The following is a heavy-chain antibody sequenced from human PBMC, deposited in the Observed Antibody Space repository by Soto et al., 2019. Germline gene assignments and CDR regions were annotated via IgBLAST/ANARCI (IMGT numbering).Heavy chain of an antibody. D-gene: IGHD3-10*01. CDR1: GGSFSEYY. Sequence: SETLSLTCAVYGGSFSEYYWTWIRQSPGKGLEWIGEIHHSGSTNYNPSLKSRVTISVDTSKNQFSLKLISVTASDTAVYYCARAPVRGVKNFDYWGQGTLVTVSS. CDR3: ARAPVRGVKNFDY. CDR2: IHHSGST. V-gene: IGHV4-34*01. J-gene: IGHJ4*02.